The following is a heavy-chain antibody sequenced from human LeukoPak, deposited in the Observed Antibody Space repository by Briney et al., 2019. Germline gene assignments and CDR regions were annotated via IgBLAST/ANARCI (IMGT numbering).Heavy chain of an antibody. Sequence: GASVKVSCKASGYTFTSYNINWVRQAPGQGLEWMGWINPNSGGTNYAQKFQGRVTMTRDTSISTAYMELSRLRSDDTAVYYCARTLWSSWSYFQHWGQGTLVTVSS. V-gene: IGHV1-2*02. CDR3: ARTLWSSWSYFQH. J-gene: IGHJ1*01. CDR2: INPNSGGT. CDR1: GYTFTSYN. D-gene: IGHD6-13*01.